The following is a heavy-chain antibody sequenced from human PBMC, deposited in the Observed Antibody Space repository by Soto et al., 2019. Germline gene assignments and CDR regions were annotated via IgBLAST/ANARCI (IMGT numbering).Heavy chain of an antibody. D-gene: IGHD3-3*01. J-gene: IGHJ4*02. V-gene: IGHV4-59*01. CDR2: IYYSGST. Sequence: SETLSLTCTVSGGSISSYYWSWIRQPPGKGLEWIGYIYYSGSTNYNPSLKSRVTISVDTSKNQFSLKLSSVTAADTAVYYCARVASRITIFGVVTYCFDYWAQRTLVTVSS. CDR3: ARVASRITIFGVVTYCFDY. CDR1: GGSISSYY.